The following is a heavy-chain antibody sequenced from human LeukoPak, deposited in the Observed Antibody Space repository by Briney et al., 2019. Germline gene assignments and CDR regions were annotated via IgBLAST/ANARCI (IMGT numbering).Heavy chain of an antibody. V-gene: IGHV1-8*01. Sequence: ASVKVSCKASGYTFTSYDINWVRQATGQGLEWMGWMNPNSGNTGYAQKLQGRVTSTRDTSISTAYMELSSLRSEDTAVYFCARESGFYGSGSHYWGQGTLVTVSS. J-gene: IGHJ4*02. CDR1: GYTFTSYD. D-gene: IGHD3-10*01. CDR2: MNPNSGNT. CDR3: ARESGFYGSGSHY.